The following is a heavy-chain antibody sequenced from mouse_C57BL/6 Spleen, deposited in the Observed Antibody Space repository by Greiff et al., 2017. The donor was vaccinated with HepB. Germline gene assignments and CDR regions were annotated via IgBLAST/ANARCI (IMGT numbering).Heavy chain of an antibody. Sequence: QVQLQQSGPELVKPGASVKLSCKASGYTFTSYDLNWVKQRPGQGLEWIGWIYPRDGSTKYNEKFKGQATLTVDTSSSTAYMELHSLTSEDAAVYFCARGGSSPCYAMDYWGQGTSVTVSS. J-gene: IGHJ4*01. CDR3: ARGGSSPCYAMDY. D-gene: IGHD1-1*01. CDR2: IYPRDGST. V-gene: IGHV1-85*01. CDR1: GYTFTSYD.